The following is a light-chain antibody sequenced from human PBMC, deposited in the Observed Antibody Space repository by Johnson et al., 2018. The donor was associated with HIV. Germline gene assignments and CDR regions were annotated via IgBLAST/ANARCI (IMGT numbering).Light chain of an antibody. Sequence: SVLTQPPSVSAAPGQKVTISCSGSSSNIGNNYVSWYQQLPGTAPKLLIYENNKRPSGIPDRFSGSKSDTSATLGITGLQTGDEADYYCGTWDSSLSALYVFGTGTKVTVL. V-gene: IGLV1-51*01. CDR1: SSNIGNNY. CDR2: ENN. J-gene: IGLJ1*01. CDR3: GTWDSSLSALYV.